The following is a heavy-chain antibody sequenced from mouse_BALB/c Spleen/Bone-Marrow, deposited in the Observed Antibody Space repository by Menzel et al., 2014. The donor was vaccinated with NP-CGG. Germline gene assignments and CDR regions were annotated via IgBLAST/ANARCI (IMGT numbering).Heavy chain of an antibody. V-gene: IGHV1-80*01. CDR3: ARGGISVDY. Sequence: VQLQESGAELVRPGSSVKISCKSSGYVFSTYWINWVKQRPGQGLEWIGQIYPGDGDTDFNGKFKDKATLTADESSNTAYMQLSSLTSEDSAVYFCARGGISVDYWGQGTTLTVSS. CDR1: GYVFSTYW. J-gene: IGHJ2*01. CDR2: IYPGDGDT.